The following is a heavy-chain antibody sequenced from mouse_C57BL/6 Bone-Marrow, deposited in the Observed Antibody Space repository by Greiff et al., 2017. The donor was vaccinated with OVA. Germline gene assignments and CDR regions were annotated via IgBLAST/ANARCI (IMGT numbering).Heavy chain of an antibody. Sequence: QLQQSGPELVTPGDSVKISCKASGYSFTGYFMNWVMQSHGKSLEWIGRINPYNGDTFYNQKFKGKATLTVDKSSSTAHMELRSLTSEDSAVYYCARRGAVVATNAMDYWGQGTSVTVSS. D-gene: IGHD1-1*01. CDR3: ARRGAVVATNAMDY. V-gene: IGHV1-20*01. CDR1: GYSFTGYF. CDR2: INPYNGDT. J-gene: IGHJ4*01.